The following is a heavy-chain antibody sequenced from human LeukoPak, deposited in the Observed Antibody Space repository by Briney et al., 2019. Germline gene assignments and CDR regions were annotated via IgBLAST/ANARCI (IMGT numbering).Heavy chain of an antibody. J-gene: IGHJ4*02. CDR2: INTDGSTT. CDR3: ARVIIAATGIDY. V-gene: IGHV3-74*01. D-gene: IGHD6-13*01. CDR1: GFTFSSHW. Sequence: GGSLRLSCATAGFTFSSHWMHWVRQGPGKGLVWVSRINTDGSTTSYADSVKGRFTISRDNAKNTLYLQMSSLRAEDTAVYYCARVIIAATGIDYWGQGTLVTVSP.